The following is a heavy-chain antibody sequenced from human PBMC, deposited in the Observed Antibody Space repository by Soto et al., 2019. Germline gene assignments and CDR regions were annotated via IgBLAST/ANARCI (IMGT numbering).Heavy chain of an antibody. D-gene: IGHD3-22*01. V-gene: IGHV3-33*06. CDR3: AKDDDTSSHYSLLDF. Sequence: QVQLVESGGGVVQPGTSLRLSCAASGFTFSHYGIHWVRQAPGKGLEWVAVTWSGGRREDYADSVRGRFTVSRDNSKTTVYLQMNCLRVEDTAVYYCAKDDDTSSHYSLLDFRGQGTLVTFSS. J-gene: IGHJ4*02. CDR2: TWSGGRRE. CDR1: GFTFSHYG.